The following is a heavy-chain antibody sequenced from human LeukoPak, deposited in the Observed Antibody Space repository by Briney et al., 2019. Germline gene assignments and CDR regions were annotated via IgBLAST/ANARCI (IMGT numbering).Heavy chain of an antibody. CDR1: GYTFTSYG. CDR3: ARGFIAAAGTSYYYYGMDV. CDR2: ISAYNGNT. Sequence: GASVKASCKASGYTFTSYGISWVRQAPGQGLEWMGWISAYNGNTNYAQKLQGRVTMTTDTSTSTAYMELRSLRSDDTAVYYCARGFIAAAGTSYYYYGMDVWGQGTTVTVSS. D-gene: IGHD6-13*01. V-gene: IGHV1-18*01. J-gene: IGHJ6*02.